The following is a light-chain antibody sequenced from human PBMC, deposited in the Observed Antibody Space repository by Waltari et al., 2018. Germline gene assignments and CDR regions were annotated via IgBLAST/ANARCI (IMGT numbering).Light chain of an antibody. V-gene: IGKV3-20*01. J-gene: IGKJ1*01. CDR3: TQLGSIVPRT. CDR1: QNGRSGN. Sequence: ENVVTQAPGTLTLSPGEKAKSSCRANQNGRSGNLAWDQQKRGQATRHRISGAASRASFIPDRFSGSGSATDFTLSLSSLEPEVSAVYYCTQLGSIVPRTFGQATKLLIK. CDR2: GAA.